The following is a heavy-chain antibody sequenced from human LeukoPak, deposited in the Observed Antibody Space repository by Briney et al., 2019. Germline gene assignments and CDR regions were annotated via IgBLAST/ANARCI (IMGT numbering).Heavy chain of an antibody. Sequence: PGGSLRLSCAVSGFTFSDTYMTWIRQAPGKGLESLSYISPSGTDISYADSVKGRFTISRDNAKNSLYLQMNSLRVEDTAVYYCAELGITMIGGVWGKGTTVTISS. J-gene: IGHJ6*04. CDR1: GFTFSDTY. D-gene: IGHD3-10*02. CDR2: ISPSGTDI. CDR3: AELGITMIGGV. V-gene: IGHV3-11*04.